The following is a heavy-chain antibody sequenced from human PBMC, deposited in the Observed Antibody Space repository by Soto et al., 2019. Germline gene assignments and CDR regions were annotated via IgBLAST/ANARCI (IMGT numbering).Heavy chain of an antibody. CDR2: ISSSSSFI. CDR1: GFTFSSYS. Sequence: EVQLVESGGGLVKPGGSLRLSCAASGFTFSSYSMNWVRQAPGKGLEWVSSISSSSSFIYYADSVKGRFTISRDNAKNSLYQQMNSLRAEDTAMFYCARSYDILTGYSGFDYWGQGTLVTVSS. CDR3: ARSYDILTGYSGFDY. D-gene: IGHD3-9*01. V-gene: IGHV3-21*01. J-gene: IGHJ4*02.